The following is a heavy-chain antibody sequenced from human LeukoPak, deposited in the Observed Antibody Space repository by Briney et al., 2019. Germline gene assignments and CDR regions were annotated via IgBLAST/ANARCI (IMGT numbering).Heavy chain of an antibody. D-gene: IGHD3-10*01. CDR2: IYTSGST. CDR3: ARDLGITMVRGVIRGGPNWFDP. J-gene: IGHJ5*02. V-gene: IGHV4-4*07. CDR1: GGSISSYY. Sequence: SETLSLTCTVSGGSISSYYWSWIRQPAGKGLEWIGRIYTSGSTNYNPSLKSRVTMSVDTSKSQFSLKLSSVTAADTAVYYCARDLGITMVRGVIRGGPNWFDPWGQGTLVTVSS.